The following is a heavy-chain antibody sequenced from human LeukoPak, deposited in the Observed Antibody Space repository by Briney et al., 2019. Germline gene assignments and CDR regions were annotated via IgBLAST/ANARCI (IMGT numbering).Heavy chain of an antibody. J-gene: IGHJ4*02. CDR2: INPNSGGT. CDR3: ARDPGHCSSTSCPMGY. D-gene: IGHD2-2*01. CDR1: EYTFTGYY. Sequence: ASVKVSCKASEYTFTGYYMHWVRQAPGQGLEWMGWINPNSGGTNYAQKFQGRVTMTRDTSISTAYMELSRLRSDDTAVYYCARDPGHCSSTSCPMGYRGQGTLVTVSS. V-gene: IGHV1-2*02.